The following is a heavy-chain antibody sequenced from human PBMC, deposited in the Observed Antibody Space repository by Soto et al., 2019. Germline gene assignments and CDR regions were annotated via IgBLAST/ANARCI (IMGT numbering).Heavy chain of an antibody. CDR1: GGSISDISYC. V-gene: IGHV4-39*01. CDR3: ARHKSGSDWLDP. D-gene: IGHD2-15*01. CDR2: MFYSGAT. Sequence: SETLSLTCTVSGGSISDISYCWGWIRQPPGKGLQWIGCMFYSGATYYNPSLKNRVTLSVDTSNNEFSLKLVSVTAPDTAVYYCARHKSGSDWLDPWGQGTLGTV. J-gene: IGHJ5*02.